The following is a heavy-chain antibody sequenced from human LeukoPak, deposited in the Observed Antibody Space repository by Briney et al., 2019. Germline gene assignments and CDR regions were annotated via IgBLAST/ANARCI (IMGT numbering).Heavy chain of an antibody. CDR3: ARDLSDRYCSSTSCYEYNWFDP. V-gene: IGHV3-7*04. CDR1: GFTFSTYW. J-gene: IGHJ5*02. Sequence: GGSLRLSCAASGFTFSTYWMSWVRQARGKGLEWVANIKQDGSDKYYVDPVKGRFTISRDNAKNSLYLQMNSLRAEDTAVYYCARDLSDRYCSSTSCYEYNWFDPWGQGTLVTVSS. D-gene: IGHD2-2*01. CDR2: IKQDGSDK.